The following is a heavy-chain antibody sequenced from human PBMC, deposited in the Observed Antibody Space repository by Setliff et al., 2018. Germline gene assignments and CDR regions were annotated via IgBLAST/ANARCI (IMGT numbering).Heavy chain of an antibody. CDR3: SRAGPTVTFFRVLVISWWDP. J-gene: IGHJ5*02. CDR1: GGSISSSSYY. D-gene: IGHD3-3*01. Sequence: SETLSLTCTVSGGSISSSSYYWVWIRQPPGRGLEWIGSIFQSGNTYYNPSLKSGVTISVDTSKNQFSLKLSSVTAADTATYYCSRAGPTVTFFRVLVISWWDPWGQGSLVTVSS. V-gene: IGHV4-39*07. CDR2: IFQSGNT.